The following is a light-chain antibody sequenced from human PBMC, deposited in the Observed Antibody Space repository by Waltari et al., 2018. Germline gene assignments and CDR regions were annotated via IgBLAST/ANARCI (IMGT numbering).Light chain of an antibody. CDR2: DVR. J-gene: IGLJ3*02. CDR3: SSYTDSFTVV. V-gene: IGLV2-14*03. Sequence: QSALRQPASVSGSPGQSITISCTGTSRDIGGHSSVSWYQQPPGKAPKLMIYDVRNRPSGVSYRFSGSKSANTASLTISGLQAEDEADYYCSSYTDSFTVVFGGGTRLTVL. CDR1: SRDIGGHSS.